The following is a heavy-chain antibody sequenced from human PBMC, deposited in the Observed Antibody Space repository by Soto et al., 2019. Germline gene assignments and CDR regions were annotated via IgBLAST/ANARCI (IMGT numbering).Heavy chain of an antibody. Sequence: SETLSLTCAVYGGSFSGYYWTWIRQPPGKGLEWIADINHSASTNQNPSLNSRVTISIDTSKNQFSLKLKSVTAADTAVYYCARGITPISAVPGAAHGYCYFDSWGLGTLVTVSS. V-gene: IGHV4-34*01. D-gene: IGHD6-25*01. CDR3: ARGITPISAVPGAAHGYCYFDS. CDR2: INHSAST. CDR1: GGSFSGYY. J-gene: IGHJ4*02.